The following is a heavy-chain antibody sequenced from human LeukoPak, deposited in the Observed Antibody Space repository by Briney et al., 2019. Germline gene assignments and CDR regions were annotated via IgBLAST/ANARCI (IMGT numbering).Heavy chain of an antibody. Sequence: AGGSLRLSCAASGFTFSSYAMHWVRQYPGQRLEWMGWINAGNGNTKYSQKFQGRVTITRDTSASTAYMELSSLRSEDTAVYYCASGGRSFDPWGQGTLVTVSS. CDR1: GFTFSSYA. V-gene: IGHV1-3*01. D-gene: IGHD3-16*01. CDR3: ASGGRSFDP. CDR2: INAGNGNT. J-gene: IGHJ5*02.